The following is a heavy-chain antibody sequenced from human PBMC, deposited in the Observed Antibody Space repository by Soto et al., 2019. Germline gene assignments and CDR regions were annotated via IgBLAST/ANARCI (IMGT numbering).Heavy chain of an antibody. D-gene: IGHD2-15*01. V-gene: IGHV3-33*01. CDR3: ARDGYCSGGSCYSVPVFDY. Sequence: HPGGSLRLSCAASGFTFSSYGMHWVRQAPGKGLEWVAVIWYDGSNKYYADSVKGRFTISRDNSKNMLYLQMNSLRAEDTAVYYCARDGYCSGGSCYSVPVFDYWGQGTLVTVSS. J-gene: IGHJ4*02. CDR2: IWYDGSNK. CDR1: GFTFSSYG.